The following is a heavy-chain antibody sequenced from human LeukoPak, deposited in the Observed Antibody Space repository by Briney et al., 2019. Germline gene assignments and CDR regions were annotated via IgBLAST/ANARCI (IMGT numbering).Heavy chain of an antibody. J-gene: IGHJ3*02. V-gene: IGHV4-31*03. D-gene: IGHD1-26*01. CDR2: IYYSGST. Sequence: SETLSLTCTVSGGSISSGGYYWSWIRQHPGKGLEWIGYIYYSGSTYYNPSLKSRVTISVDTSKNQFSLKLSSVTAADTAVYYCASDPVVGATGSYAFDIWGQGTMVTVSS. CDR3: ASDPVVGATGSYAFDI. CDR1: GGSISSGGYY.